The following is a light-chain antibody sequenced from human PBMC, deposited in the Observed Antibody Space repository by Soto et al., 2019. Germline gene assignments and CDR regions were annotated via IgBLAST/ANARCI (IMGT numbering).Light chain of an antibody. CDR2: EGS. CDR3: SSYAGSDTLL. V-gene: IGLV2-23*01. J-gene: IGLJ2*01. CDR1: SNDVESYNL. Sequence: QSALTQPASVSGSPGQSITISCTGTSNDVESYNLVSWYQQHPGKAPKLMIYEGSKRPSRVSNRFSGSKSANTASLTISGLQAEDEADYYRSSYAGSDTLLFGGGTKLTVL.